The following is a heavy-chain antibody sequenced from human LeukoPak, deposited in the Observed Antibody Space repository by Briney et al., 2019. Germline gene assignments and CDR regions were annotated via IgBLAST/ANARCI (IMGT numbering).Heavy chain of an antibody. CDR3: AMGSGWYYFDY. V-gene: IGHV4-59*01. CDR1: GGSISSYY. D-gene: IGHD6-19*01. Sequence: PSETLSLTCNVSGGSISSYYWSWIRQPPGKGLKWIGYIYYSGSTNYNPSLKSRVTISVDTSKNQFSLKLSSVTAADTAVYYCAMGSGWYYFDYWGQGTLVTVSS. J-gene: IGHJ4*02. CDR2: IYYSGST.